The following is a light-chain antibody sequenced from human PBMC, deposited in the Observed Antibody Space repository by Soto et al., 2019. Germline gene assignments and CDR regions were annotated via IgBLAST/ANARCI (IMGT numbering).Light chain of an antibody. Sequence: PDILHSAPGVCATLACKASPSVSNSLAWYQHKPGQAPRLLIYDASTRATGVPTRFSGSGSGTDFTLTISGLEPEDFAVYYCQQYGNLPLTFGAGTKVDNK. CDR2: DAS. CDR3: QQYGNLPLT. V-gene: IGKV3-11*01. J-gene: IGKJ4*01. CDR1: PSVSNS.